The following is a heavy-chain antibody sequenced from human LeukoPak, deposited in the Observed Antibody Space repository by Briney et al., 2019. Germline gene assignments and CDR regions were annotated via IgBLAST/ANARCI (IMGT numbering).Heavy chain of an antibody. J-gene: IGHJ4*02. CDR2: IIPIFGTA. CDR3: ARDTLKYSSGLFWY. Sequence: GASVKVSCKASGGTFSSYAISWVRQAPGQGLEWMGGIIPIFGTANYAQKFQGRVTITADESTSTAYMELSSLRSEDTAVYYCARDTLKYSSGLFWYWGQGTLVTVSS. V-gene: IGHV1-69*13. CDR1: GGTFSSYA. D-gene: IGHD6-19*01.